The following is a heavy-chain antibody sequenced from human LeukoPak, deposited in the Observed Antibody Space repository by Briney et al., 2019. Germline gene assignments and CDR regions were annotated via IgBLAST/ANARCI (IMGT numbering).Heavy chain of an antibody. CDR2: IYYSGST. CDR3: ARSQVRGVIIFHYYYMDV. V-gene: IGHV4-61*01. Sequence: SETLSLTCTVSGGSLSSGSYYWSWIRQPPGKGLEWIGYIYYSGSTNYNPSLKSRVTISVDTSKNQFSLKLSSVTAADTAVYYCARSQVRGVIIFHYYYMDVWGKGTTVTVSS. J-gene: IGHJ6*03. D-gene: IGHD3-10*01. CDR1: GGSLSSGSYY.